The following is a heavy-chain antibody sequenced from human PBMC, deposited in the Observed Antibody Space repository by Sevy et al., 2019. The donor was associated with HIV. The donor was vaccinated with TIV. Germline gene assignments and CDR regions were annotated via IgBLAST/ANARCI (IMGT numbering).Heavy chain of an antibody. V-gene: IGHV1-2*02. CDR3: ARDGDSGGSYYSYYGMDV. CDR1: GYTFTGYY. Sequence: ASVKVSCKASGYTFTGYYMHWVRQAPGQGLEWMGWINPNSGGTNYAQKFQGRVTMTRDTSFSTAYMELSRLRSDDTAVYYCARDGDSGGSYYSYYGMDVWGQGTTVTVSS. J-gene: IGHJ6*02. D-gene: IGHD6-19*01. CDR2: INPNSGGT.